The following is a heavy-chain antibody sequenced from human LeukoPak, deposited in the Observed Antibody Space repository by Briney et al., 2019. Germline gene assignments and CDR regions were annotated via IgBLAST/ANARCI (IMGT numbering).Heavy chain of an antibody. Sequence: GASVKVSCKASGYTFTSYAMHWVRQAPGQRLEWMGWINAGNGNTKYSQKFQGRVTITRDTSASTAYMELSSLRSEDTAVYYCARERPGYSYGYPDAFDIWGQGTMVTVSS. V-gene: IGHV1-3*01. J-gene: IGHJ3*02. CDR1: GYTFTSYA. D-gene: IGHD5-18*01. CDR2: INAGNGNT. CDR3: ARERPGYSYGYPDAFDI.